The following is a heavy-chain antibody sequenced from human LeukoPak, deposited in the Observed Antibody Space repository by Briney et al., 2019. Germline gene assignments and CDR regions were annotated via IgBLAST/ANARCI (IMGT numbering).Heavy chain of an antibody. CDR1: GGSISSGSYY. V-gene: IGHV4-61*02. Sequence: TSETLSLTCTVSGGSISSGSYYWSWIRQPAGKGLEWIGRIYTSGSANYNPSLKSRVTISVDTSKNQFSLKLSSVTAADTAVYYCARLHAGSSTSEYFDYWGQGSLVTVSS. CDR2: IYTSGSA. J-gene: IGHJ4*02. CDR3: ARLHAGSSTSEYFDY. D-gene: IGHD3-10*01.